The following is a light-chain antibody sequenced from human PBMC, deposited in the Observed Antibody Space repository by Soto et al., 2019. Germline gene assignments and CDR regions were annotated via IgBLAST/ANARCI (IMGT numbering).Light chain of an antibody. J-gene: IGLJ1*01. CDR2: EVS. Sequence: QPVLTQPPSVSGSPGHAVAISCTGTSSDVGSYNRVAWYQQSPGTAPKIMIYEVSNRPSGVPDRFSGSKSVNTASLTISGLQAEDEADYYCSSFTSSSTYVFGTGTKLTVL. CDR3: SSFTSSSTYV. V-gene: IGLV2-18*02. CDR1: SSDVGSYNR.